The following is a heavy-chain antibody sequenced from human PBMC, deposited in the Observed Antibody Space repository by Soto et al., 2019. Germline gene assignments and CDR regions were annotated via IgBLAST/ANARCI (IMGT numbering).Heavy chain of an antibody. CDR2: MNPNSGNT. V-gene: IGHV1-8*01. CDR3: ARGVTTAASDH. J-gene: IGHJ4*02. CDR1: GYTFTSFD. D-gene: IGHD6-13*01. Sequence: GASVKVSCKASGYTFTSFDINWVRQATGQGLEWVGWMNPNSGNTAYGQKFQGRVTMTSTSISTAYMELSSLTSDDTAVYYCARGVTTAASDHWGQGNTVTVSS.